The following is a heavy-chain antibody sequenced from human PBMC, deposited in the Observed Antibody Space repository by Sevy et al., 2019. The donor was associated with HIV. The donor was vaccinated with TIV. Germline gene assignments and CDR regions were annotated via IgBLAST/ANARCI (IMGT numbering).Heavy chain of an antibody. CDR1: GFTFRTYG. J-gene: IGHJ4*02. V-gene: IGHV3-30*02. CDR2: IRYDGNNK. CDR3: ANGDYYFDY. Sequence: GGSLRLSCAASGFTFRTYGMQWVRQAPGKGLEWVAFIRYDGNNKNYTDSVKGRFTISRDNSKNTQYLHMNSLRAEDTAVYYCANGDYYFDYWGQGTLVTVSS. D-gene: IGHD2-21*02.